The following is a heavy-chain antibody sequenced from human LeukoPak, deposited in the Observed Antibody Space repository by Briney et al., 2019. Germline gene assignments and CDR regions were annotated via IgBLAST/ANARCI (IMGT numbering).Heavy chain of an antibody. CDR2: INPNTGGT. D-gene: IGHD6-13*01. V-gene: IGHV1-2*02. CDR1: GYTFTGYF. Sequence: ASVKVSCKASGYTFTGYFMHWVRQAPGQGLEWMGWINPNTGGTNYAQKFQGRVTMTRDTSISTAYMDLSSLRSDDTAVYYCARVGVYSSNPTLYYFDYWGQGTLVTVSS. J-gene: IGHJ4*02. CDR3: ARVGVYSSNPTLYYFDY.